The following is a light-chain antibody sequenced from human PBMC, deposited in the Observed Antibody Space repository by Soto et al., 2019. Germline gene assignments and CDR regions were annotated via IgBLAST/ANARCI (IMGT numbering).Light chain of an antibody. Sequence: EVVLTVSPDSLSLSPGETATLSCRASQSVGSSFLAWYQQKPGQAPRLLIYGASNRATDVPDRFSGGGSGIDFTLTISRLEPEDFAVYFCHQYGSSPFTFGQGTKL. V-gene: IGKV3-20*01. CDR2: GAS. CDR3: HQYGSSPFT. CDR1: QSVGSSF. J-gene: IGKJ2*01.